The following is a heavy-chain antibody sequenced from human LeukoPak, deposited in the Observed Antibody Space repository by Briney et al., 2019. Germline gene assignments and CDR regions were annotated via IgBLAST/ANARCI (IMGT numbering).Heavy chain of an antibody. D-gene: IGHD5-18*01. V-gene: IGHV3-21*04. CDR3: ARGSGGYSYGYPDY. J-gene: IGHJ4*02. Sequence: GGSLRLSCAASGFTFSSYSMNWVRQAPGRGLEWVSSIRFTGSYIYYADSVKGRFTISRDNSKNTLYLQMNSLRAEDTAVYYCARGSGGYSYGYPDYWGQGTLVTVSS. CDR1: GFTFSSYS. CDR2: IRFTGSYI.